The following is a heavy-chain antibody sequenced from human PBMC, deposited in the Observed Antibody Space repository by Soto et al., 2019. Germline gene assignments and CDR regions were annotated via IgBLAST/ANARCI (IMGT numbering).Heavy chain of an antibody. CDR1: GYTFSNYG. J-gene: IGHJ5*02. CDR3: ARVAPGAEVWFGP. V-gene: IGHV1-18*01. CDR2: ISLYSDGT. Sequence: GASVKVSCKTSGYTFSNYGITWVRQAPGQPLEWLGWISLYSDGTNYAQKFQGRVSMTTDTSTTTAYMELRSLRSDDTAVYYCARVAPGAEVWFGPWGQGTLVTVSS. D-gene: IGHD2-2*01.